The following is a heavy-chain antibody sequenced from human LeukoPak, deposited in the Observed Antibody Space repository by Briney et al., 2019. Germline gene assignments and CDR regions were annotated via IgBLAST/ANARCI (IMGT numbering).Heavy chain of an antibody. D-gene: IGHD3-22*01. CDR3: AREDSSGYYYFDY. V-gene: IGHV3-30*01. Sequence: GGSLSLSCAASGFTFSSYAMHWVRQAPGKGLEWVAVISYDGSNKYYADSVKGRFTISRDNSKNTLYLQMNSLRAEDTAVYYCAREDSSGYYYFDYWGQGTLVTVSS. CDR2: ISYDGSNK. J-gene: IGHJ4*02. CDR1: GFTFSSYA.